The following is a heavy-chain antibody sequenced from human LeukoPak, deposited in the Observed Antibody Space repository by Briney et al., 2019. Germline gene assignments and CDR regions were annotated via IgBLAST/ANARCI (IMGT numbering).Heavy chain of an antibody. D-gene: IGHD2/OR15-2a*01. CDR1: GFTFSGSA. V-gene: IGHV3-73*01. CDR3: ARAFPPGYYYYYMDV. CDR2: IRSKANSYAT. Sequence: GGSLRLSCAASGFTFSGSAMHWVRQASGKGLEWVGRIRSKANSYATAYAASVKGRFTISRDDSKNTAYLQMNSLRAEDTALYYCARAFPPGYYYYYMDVWGKGTTVTVSS. J-gene: IGHJ6*03.